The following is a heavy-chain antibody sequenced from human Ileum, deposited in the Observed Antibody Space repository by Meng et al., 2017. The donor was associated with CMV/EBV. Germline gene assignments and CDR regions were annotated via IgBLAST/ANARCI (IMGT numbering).Heavy chain of an antibody. Sequence: CAASGFTLRLYTMSWVRQAPGKGLEWIAGVFQGGNTFYGDSVKGRFTISRDNSKSRVYLQMNSLKVEETAVYYCAKDRQDDGIWEFDSWGQGTLVTVSS. CDR2: VFQGGNT. D-gene: IGHD1-26*01. CDR3: AKDRQDDGIWEFDS. CDR1: GFTLRLYT. J-gene: IGHJ4*02. V-gene: IGHV3-23*02.